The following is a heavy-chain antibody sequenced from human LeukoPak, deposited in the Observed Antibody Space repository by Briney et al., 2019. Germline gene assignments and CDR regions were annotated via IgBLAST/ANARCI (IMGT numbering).Heavy chain of an antibody. CDR2: IYTSGST. D-gene: IGHD3-3*01. V-gene: IGHV4-61*02. Sequence: SQTLSLTCTVSGGSISSGSYYWSWIRQPAGKGLEWIGRIYTSGSTNYNPSLKSRVTISVDTSKNQFSLKLSSVTAADTAVYYCARGWSGYHDYWGQGTLVTVSS. CDR3: ARGWSGYHDY. CDR1: GGSISSGSYY. J-gene: IGHJ4*02.